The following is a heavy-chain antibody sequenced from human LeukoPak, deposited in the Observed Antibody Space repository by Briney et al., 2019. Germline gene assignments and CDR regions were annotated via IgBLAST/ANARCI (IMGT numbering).Heavy chain of an antibody. Sequence: GGSLRLSCAASGFTFKIYSMNWVRQAPGKGLEWVSSISTSSSHMYYADSVKGRFTISRDNAKNSLYLQMNTLRAEDTAVYYCARDDTSAHFLDYWGQGTLVTVSS. D-gene: IGHD3-10*01. CDR3: ARDDTSAHFLDY. V-gene: IGHV3-21*01. J-gene: IGHJ4*02. CDR1: GFTFKIYS. CDR2: ISTSSSHM.